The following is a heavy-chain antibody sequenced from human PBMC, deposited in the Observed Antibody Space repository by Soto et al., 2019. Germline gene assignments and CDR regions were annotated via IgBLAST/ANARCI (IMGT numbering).Heavy chain of an antibody. CDR2: ISYDGSNK. Sequence: GGSLRLSCAASGFTFSSYGMHWVRQAPGKRLEWVAVISYDGSNKYYADSVKGRFTISRDNSKNTLYLQMNSLRAEDTAVYYCAKDPRYCSGGSCYPPLFYYGMDVWGQGTTVTVSS. CDR3: AKDPRYCSGGSCYPPLFYYGMDV. J-gene: IGHJ6*02. V-gene: IGHV3-30*18. D-gene: IGHD2-15*01. CDR1: GFTFSSYG.